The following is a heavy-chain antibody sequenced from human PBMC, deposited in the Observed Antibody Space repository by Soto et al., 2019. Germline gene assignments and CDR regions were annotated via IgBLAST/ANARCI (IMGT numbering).Heavy chain of an antibody. J-gene: IGHJ4*02. CDR1: GGSMSQYY. D-gene: IGHD6-13*01. Sequence: QVRLQESGPGLVKPSETLSLTCTVSGGSMSQYYWSWIRQPPGKGLEFIGYIYYTGTTTYNPSLKSRVTITLDTSKNRFSLELRSVTAADTAIYYCARARQQLDYWGQGTLVPVSS. CDR3: ARARQQLDY. V-gene: IGHV4-59*01. CDR2: IYYTGTT.